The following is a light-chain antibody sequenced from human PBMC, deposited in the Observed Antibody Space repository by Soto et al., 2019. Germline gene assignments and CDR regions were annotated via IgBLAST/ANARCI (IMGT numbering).Light chain of an antibody. V-gene: IGKV3-20*01. J-gene: IGKJ1*01. CDR1: QSIDSNY. Sequence: EIVLTQSPGTLSLSPGERATLSCRTSQSIDSNYLAWYQHKPGQAPRLLMYDISSRATGIPDRFSGSGSGTDFTLTISRLEPEDFAVYYCQRSSAFGQGTKVEIK. CDR3: QRSSA. CDR2: DIS.